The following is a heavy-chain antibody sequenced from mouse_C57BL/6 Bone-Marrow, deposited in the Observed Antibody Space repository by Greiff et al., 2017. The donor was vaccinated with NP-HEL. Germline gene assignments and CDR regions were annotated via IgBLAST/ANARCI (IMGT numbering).Heavy chain of an antibody. CDR3: ARCPLGSSAWFAY. CDR2: INPSNGGT. Sequence: VQVVESGTELVKPGASVKLSCKASGYTFTSYWMHWVKQRPGQGLEWIGNINPSNGGTNYNEKFKSKATLTVDKSSSTAYMQLSSLTSEDSAVYYCARCPLGSSAWFAYWGQGTLVTVSA. J-gene: IGHJ3*01. CDR1: GYTFTSYW. V-gene: IGHV1-53*01. D-gene: IGHD1-3*01.